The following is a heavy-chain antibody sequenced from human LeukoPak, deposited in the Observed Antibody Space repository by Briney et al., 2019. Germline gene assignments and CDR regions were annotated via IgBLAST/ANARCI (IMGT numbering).Heavy chain of an antibody. V-gene: IGHV3-21*01. CDR3: ARESIAAALDY. CDR2: ISSSSSYI. J-gene: IGHJ4*02. CDR1: GFTFSSYS. Sequence: GGSLRLSCAASGFTFSSYSMNGVRQAPGKGLEWVSSISSSSSYIYYADSVKGRFTISRGNAKNSLYLQMNSLRAEDTAVYYCARESIAAALDYWGQGTLVTVSS. D-gene: IGHD6-13*01.